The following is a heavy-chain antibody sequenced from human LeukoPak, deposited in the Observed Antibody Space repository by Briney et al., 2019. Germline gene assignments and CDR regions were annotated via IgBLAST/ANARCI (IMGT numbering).Heavy chain of an antibody. J-gene: IGHJ4*02. CDR3: ARGLAVAGDDY. Sequence: SETLSLTCAVYGGSFSGYYWSWIRQAPGKGLEWIGEINHSGSTNYNPYLKSRVTISVDTSKNQFSLKLSSVTAADTAVYYCARGLAVAGDDYWGQGTLVTVSS. CDR2: INHSGST. D-gene: IGHD6-19*01. V-gene: IGHV4-34*01. CDR1: GGSFSGYY.